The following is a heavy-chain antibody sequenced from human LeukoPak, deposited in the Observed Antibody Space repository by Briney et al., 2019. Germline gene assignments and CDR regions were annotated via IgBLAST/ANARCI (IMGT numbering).Heavy chain of an antibody. Sequence: GGSLRLSCVASGFTFSNFGMHWVRQAPGKGLEWVSVIWYDGSNKYYADSVKGRFAISRDDSENTLYLQMNSLRGEDTAVYYCARDLSVLWFDPWGQGTLVTVPS. V-gene: IGHV3-33*01. CDR2: IWYDGSNK. D-gene: IGHD3-10*02. CDR3: ARDLSVLWFDP. CDR1: GFTFSNFG. J-gene: IGHJ5*02.